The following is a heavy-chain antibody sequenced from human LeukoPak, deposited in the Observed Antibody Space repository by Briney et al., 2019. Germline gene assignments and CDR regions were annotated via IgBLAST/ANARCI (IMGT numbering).Heavy chain of an antibody. D-gene: IGHD3-22*01. J-gene: IGHJ4*02. CDR1: GFTFSNSW. V-gene: IGHV3-15*01. CDR2: IKSKTDGGTT. CDR3: TTEPPDYYDSSGCYKPVDY. Sequence: GGSLRLSCAASGFTFSNSWMHWVRQAPGKGLEWVGRIKSKTDGGTTDYAAPVKGRFTISRDDSKNTLYLQMNSLKTEDTAVYYCTTEPPDYYDSSGCYKPVDYWGQGTLVTVSS.